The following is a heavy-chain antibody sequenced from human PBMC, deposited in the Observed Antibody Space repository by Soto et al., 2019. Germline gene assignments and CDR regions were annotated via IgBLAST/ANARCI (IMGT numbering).Heavy chain of an antibody. CDR3: AKGSSGCDY. J-gene: IGHJ4*02. CDR2: ISYDGSNK. V-gene: IGHV3-30*18. CDR1: GFTFSSYG. Sequence: GGSLRLSCAASGFTFSSYGMHWVRQAPGKGLEWVAVISYDGSNKYYADSVKGRFTISRDNSKNTLYPQMNSLRAEDTAVYYCAKGSSGCDYWGQGTLVTVSS. D-gene: IGHD6-19*01.